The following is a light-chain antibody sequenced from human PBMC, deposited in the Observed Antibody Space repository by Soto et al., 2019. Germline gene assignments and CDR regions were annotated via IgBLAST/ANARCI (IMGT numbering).Light chain of an antibody. CDR1: SRDVGRFNY. CDR2: DVT. CDR3: CSYVGNYIVV. J-gene: IGLJ1*01. Sequence: QSVLTQPRSVSGSPGQSVTISCTGTSRDVGRFNYLSWYQHLPDKAPKLIIFDVTNRPSGVPARFSGSKSANTASLTISGLQAEDEADYYCCSYVGNYIVVFGTGTKVTVL. V-gene: IGLV2-11*01.